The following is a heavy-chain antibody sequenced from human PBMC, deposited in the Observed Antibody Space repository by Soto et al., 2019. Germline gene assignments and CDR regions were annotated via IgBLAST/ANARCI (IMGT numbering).Heavy chain of an antibody. D-gene: IGHD2-2*03. V-gene: IGHV1-2*02. CDR1: GYTFTGKY. J-gene: IGHJ5*02. Sequence: QVQLVQSGAEVKKPGASVKVSCKASGYTFTGKYMHWMRQAPGQGPAWMGWFNPRSGGTDYAPKFQGRVTITRDTSISTAYMDLSRLTSTDTAMYYCVTGGGVDSVASTQVVFGHWGQGTLLTVSS. CDR3: VTGGGVDSVASTQVVFGH. CDR2: FNPRSGGT.